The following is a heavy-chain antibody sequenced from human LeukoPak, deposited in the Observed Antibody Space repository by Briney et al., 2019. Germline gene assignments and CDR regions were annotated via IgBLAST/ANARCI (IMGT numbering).Heavy chain of an antibody. Sequence: ASVKVSCKASGYTFTGYYMHWVRQAPGQGLEWLGWINPNSGGTNYAQKLQGRVTMTTDTSTSTAYMELRSLRSDDTAVYYCARDHAGDWYHDYYYGMDVWGQGTTVTVSS. D-gene: IGHD6-19*01. V-gene: IGHV1-2*02. J-gene: IGHJ6*02. CDR3: ARDHAGDWYHDYYYGMDV. CDR2: INPNSGGT. CDR1: GYTFTGYY.